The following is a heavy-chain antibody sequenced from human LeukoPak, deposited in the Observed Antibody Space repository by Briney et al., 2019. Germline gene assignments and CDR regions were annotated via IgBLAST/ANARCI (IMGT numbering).Heavy chain of an antibody. CDR2: IFYDGSNK. Sequence: GGSLRLSCAASGFTFSSYWMSWVRQAPGKGLEWLAAIFYDGSNKYYADTVKGRFTISRDNSKNTLYLQVNSPTAEDTAVYYCARDQALYFSYGDYWGQGTLVTVSS. CDR1: GFTFSSYW. CDR3: ARDQALYFSYGDY. D-gene: IGHD2/OR15-2a*01. J-gene: IGHJ4*02. V-gene: IGHV3-33*08.